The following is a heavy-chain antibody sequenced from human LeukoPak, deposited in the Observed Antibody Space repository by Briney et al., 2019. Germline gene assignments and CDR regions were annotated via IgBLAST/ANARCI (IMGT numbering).Heavy chain of an antibody. Sequence: GGSLRLSCAASGFTFSSYSMNWVRQAPGKGLEGVSSISSSSSYIYYADSVKGRFTISRDNSKNSLYLQMNSLRAEDTAVYYCAELGITMIGGVWGKGTTVTISS. J-gene: IGHJ6*04. CDR2: ISSSSSYI. D-gene: IGHD3-10*02. V-gene: IGHV3-21*01. CDR1: GFTFSSYS. CDR3: AELGITMIGGV.